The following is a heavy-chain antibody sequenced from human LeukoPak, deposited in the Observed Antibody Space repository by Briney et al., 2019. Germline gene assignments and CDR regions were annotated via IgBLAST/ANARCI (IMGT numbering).Heavy chain of an antibody. D-gene: IGHD3-22*01. V-gene: IGHV4-59*01. CDR1: GGSIRSSY. J-gene: IGHJ2*01. Sequence: KPSETLSLTCNVSGGSIRSSYWSWVRQPPGKGMEFVGYLSYSGNSTYNPSLKGRVTISVDTSKTQFSLELTSVTAADTAVYYCARVQDHYDVGKFWYFDLWGRGILVTVSS. CDR3: ARVQDHYDVGKFWYFDL. CDR2: LSYSGNS.